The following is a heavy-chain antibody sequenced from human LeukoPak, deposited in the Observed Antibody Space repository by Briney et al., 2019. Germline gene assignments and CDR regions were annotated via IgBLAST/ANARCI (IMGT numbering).Heavy chain of an antibody. J-gene: IGHJ4*02. CDR2: ISSSISYI. V-gene: IGHV3-21*01. CDR3: ARDFWSGYYASYGY. D-gene: IGHD3-3*01. Sequence: GGSLRLSCAASGFTFSSYSMNWVRQAPGKGLEWVSSISSSISYIYYADSVKGRFTISRDNAKNSLYLQMNSLRAEDTAVYYCARDFWSGYYASYGYWGQGTLVTVSS. CDR1: GFTFSSYS.